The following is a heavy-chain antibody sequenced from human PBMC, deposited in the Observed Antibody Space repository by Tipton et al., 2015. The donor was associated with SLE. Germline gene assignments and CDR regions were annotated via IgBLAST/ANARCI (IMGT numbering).Heavy chain of an antibody. CDR1: GGSFSGYY. Sequence: TLSLTCAVYGGSFSGYYWGWIRQPPGKGLEWIGSIYHSGSTYYNPSLKSRVTISVDTSKNQFSLKLSSVTAADTAVYYCARGGDYYDSSGVDAFDIWGQGTMVTVSS. CDR2: IYHSGST. D-gene: IGHD3-22*01. CDR3: ARGGDYYDSSGVDAFDI. J-gene: IGHJ3*02. V-gene: IGHV4-38-2*01.